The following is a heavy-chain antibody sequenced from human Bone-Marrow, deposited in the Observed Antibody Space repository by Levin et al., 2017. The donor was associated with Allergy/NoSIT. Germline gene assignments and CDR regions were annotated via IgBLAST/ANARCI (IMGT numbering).Heavy chain of an antibody. CDR3: ARDPRYFDWLLSGYGMDL. CDR1: GFTFSSYS. V-gene: IGHV3-30-3*01. Sequence: GESLKISCAASGFTFSSYSMHWVRQAPGKGLEWVAVISYHGNYNHYADSVKGRFTISRDNAKDTLYLQMNSLRPEDTAVYHCARDPRYFDWLLSGYGMDLWGQGTTVTVSS. CDR2: ISYHGNYN. J-gene: IGHJ6*02. D-gene: IGHD3-9*01.